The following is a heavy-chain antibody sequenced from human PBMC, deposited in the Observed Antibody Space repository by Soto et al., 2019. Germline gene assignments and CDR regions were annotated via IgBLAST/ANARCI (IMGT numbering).Heavy chain of an antibody. J-gene: IGHJ6*02. Sequence: QVQLVESGGGVVQPGKSLRLSCAASGFTFSNYGMHWVRQAPGKGLEWVAVIWYDGSNKYYGDSMKGRFTISRDNSKNTLYLQMNSLRADDTAVYYCARIRGVRYYYYGMDVWGQGTTVTVSS. CDR2: IWYDGSNK. CDR1: GFTFSNYG. CDR3: ARIRGVRYYYYGMDV. D-gene: IGHD3-10*01. V-gene: IGHV3-33*01.